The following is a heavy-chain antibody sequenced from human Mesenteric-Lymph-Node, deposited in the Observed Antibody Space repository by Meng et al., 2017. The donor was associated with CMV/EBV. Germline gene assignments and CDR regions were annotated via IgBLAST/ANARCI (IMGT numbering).Heavy chain of an antibody. J-gene: IGHJ4*02. CDR1: GFTFSSYG. D-gene: IGHD2-2*01. CDR2: ISNSGSTI. CDR3: ARRIEDNVVVPADY. V-gene: IGHV3-48*01. Sequence: GGSLRLSCAASGFTFSSYGMHWVRQAPGKGLEGVSYISNSGSTIYYTDSVKGRFTISRDNVKKSLYLQMNSLRAEDTAVYYCARRIEDNVVVPADYWGQGTLVTVSS.